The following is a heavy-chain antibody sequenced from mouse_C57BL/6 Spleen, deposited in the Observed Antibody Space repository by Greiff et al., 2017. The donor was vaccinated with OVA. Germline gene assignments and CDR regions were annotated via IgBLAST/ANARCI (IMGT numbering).Heavy chain of an antibody. D-gene: IGHD1-1*01. V-gene: IGHV1-9*01. J-gene: IGHJ4*01. CDR3: ARTAYYYGSTLYAMDY. CDR1: GYTFTGYW. CDR2: ILPGSGST. Sequence: LMKPGASVKLSCKATGYTFTGYWIEWVKQRPGHGLEWIGEILPGSGSTNYNEKFKGKATFTADTSSNTAYMQLSSLTTEDSAIYYCARTAYYYGSTLYAMDYWGQGTSVTVSS.